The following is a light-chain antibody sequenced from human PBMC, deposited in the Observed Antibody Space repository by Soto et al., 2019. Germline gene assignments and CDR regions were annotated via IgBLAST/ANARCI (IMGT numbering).Light chain of an antibody. Sequence: DIQITHSPSSLSASVVDRVTITCLASQSIGIYLNWYQQEPGKAPKLLIYAASSLQSGVPSRFSGSGSGTDFTLTISSLQPEDFATYYCQKSYSTPWKFGQGTKVDIK. J-gene: IGKJ1*01. CDR3: QKSYSTPWK. V-gene: IGKV1-39*01. CDR2: AAS. CDR1: QSIGIY.